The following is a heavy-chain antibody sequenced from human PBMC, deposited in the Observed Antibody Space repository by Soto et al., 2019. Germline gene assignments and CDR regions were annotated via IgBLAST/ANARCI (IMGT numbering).Heavy chain of an antibody. V-gene: IGHV1-3*01. D-gene: IGHD2-21*01. CDR3: ARGVIEFDY. CDR2: INAGKGDI. J-gene: IGHJ4*02. CDR1: GYTFINYA. Sequence: QVQLVQSGAEVKKPGASVKVSCKASGYTFINYAVHWVRQAPGQRLEWMGWINAGKGDIKFSQKFQGRVTFIRDASANTVYMELSSLRSEDTAVYYCARGVIEFDYWGQGTPVTVSS.